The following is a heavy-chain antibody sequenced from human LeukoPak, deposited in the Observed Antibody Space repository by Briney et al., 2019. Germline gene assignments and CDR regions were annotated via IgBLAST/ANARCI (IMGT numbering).Heavy chain of an antibody. CDR3: ARDGGGVSSWVSH. J-gene: IGHJ4*02. Sequence: GESLKISCKGSGYSFSSYWISCVRQMPGKGLEWMGRIDPGDSFTKYRPSLEGRVTISADKSLSTVYLQWSSVKASDTAIYYCARDGGGVSSWVSHWGQGTLVTVSS. CDR1: GYSFSSYW. V-gene: IGHV5-10-1*01. D-gene: IGHD2-8*02. CDR2: IDPGDSFT.